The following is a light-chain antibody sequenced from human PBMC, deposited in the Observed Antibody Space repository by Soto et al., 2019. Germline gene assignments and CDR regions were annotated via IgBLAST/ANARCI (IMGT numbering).Light chain of an antibody. J-gene: IGLJ1*01. V-gene: IGLV2-11*01. Sequence: QSVLTQPRSVSGSPGQSVTISCTGTSSDVGGYNYVSWYQQHPGKAPKVMIFDVNKRPSGVPDRFSGSKSDNTASLTISGLQADDEADYYCCSYAGSSIYVFGTGTKLTVL. CDR2: DVN. CDR3: CSYAGSSIYV. CDR1: SSDVGGYNY.